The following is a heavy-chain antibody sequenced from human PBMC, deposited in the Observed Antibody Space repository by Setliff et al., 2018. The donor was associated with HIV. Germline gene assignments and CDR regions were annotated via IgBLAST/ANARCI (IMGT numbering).Heavy chain of an antibody. D-gene: IGHD4-17*01. CDR3: ARLAPPDDYGDLGGIDH. Sequence: GGSLRLSCAASGFSVSNYYMAWVRQAPGKGLEWVSYITGSDGAVFYADSVKGRFTVSRDNAENSLSLQMNSLRAEDTAVYYCARLAPPDDYGDLGGIDHWGQGTLVTVSS. CDR1: GFSVSNYY. V-gene: IGHV3-11*04. J-gene: IGHJ4*02. CDR2: ITGSDGAV.